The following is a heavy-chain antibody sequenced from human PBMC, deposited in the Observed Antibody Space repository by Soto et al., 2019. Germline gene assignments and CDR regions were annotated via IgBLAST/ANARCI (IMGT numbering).Heavy chain of an antibody. J-gene: IGHJ4*02. CDR1: GFTFSSYA. Sequence: EVQLLESGGGLVQPGGSLRLSCAASGFTFSSYAMSWVRQAPGKGLEWVSAISGSGGSTYYADSVKGRFTISRDNSKNTLYLQMNSLRAEDTAVYYCAKSSNGVYVFLGGYLGYWGQGTLVTVSS. CDR2: ISGSGGST. V-gene: IGHV3-23*01. CDR3: AKSSNGVYVFLGGYLGY. D-gene: IGHD4-17*01.